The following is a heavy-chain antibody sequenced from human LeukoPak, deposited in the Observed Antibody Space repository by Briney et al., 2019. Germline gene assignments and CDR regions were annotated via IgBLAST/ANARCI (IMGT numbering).Heavy chain of an antibody. J-gene: IGHJ4*02. V-gene: IGHV4-59*01. Sequence: PSETLSLTCPVSGGSFSSYYWSWVRQPPGKGLEWIGYIYYSGSTNSNPSLKSGVTIPLDTSKNQLSLKLSSVTAADTAVYYCAREYYYILTGYYRFDYWGQGTLVTVSS. CDR2: IYYSGST. D-gene: IGHD3-9*01. CDR1: GGSFSSYY. CDR3: AREYYYILTGYYRFDY.